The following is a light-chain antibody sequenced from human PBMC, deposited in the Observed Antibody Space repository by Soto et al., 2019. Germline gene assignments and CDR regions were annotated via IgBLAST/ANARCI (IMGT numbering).Light chain of an antibody. CDR3: SSYTSGSTRVV. CDR1: SRDVGGYNY. CDR2: EAS. Sequence: QSALTQPASVSGSPGPSITISGTGTSRDVGGYNYVSWYQQHPGKAPKLMIFEASNRPSGVSNRFSGSKSGNMASLTISGLQAEDEADYYCSSYTSGSTRVVFGGGTKLTVL. J-gene: IGLJ2*01. V-gene: IGLV2-14*01.